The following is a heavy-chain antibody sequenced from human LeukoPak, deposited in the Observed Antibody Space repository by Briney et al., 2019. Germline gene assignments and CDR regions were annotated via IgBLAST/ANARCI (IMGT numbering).Heavy chain of an antibody. J-gene: IGHJ4*02. CDR3: AIWASGNY. CDR2: MDPSGSQK. V-gene: IGHV3-7*01. D-gene: IGHD3-10*01. CDR1: GFTFNWSW. Sequence: GGSLRLSCAASGFTFNWSWMNWVRQAPGKGLEWVANMDPSGSQKRYVGSVKGRFTISRDNPGTSVYLEMNSLRTEDTAIYYCAIWASGNYWGQGTLVAVSS.